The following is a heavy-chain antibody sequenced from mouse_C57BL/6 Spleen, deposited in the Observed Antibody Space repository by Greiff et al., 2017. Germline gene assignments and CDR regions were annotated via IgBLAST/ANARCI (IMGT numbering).Heavy chain of an antibody. D-gene: IGHD2-1*01. CDR3: ARRGGYGNYVYFDV. CDR2: IDPSDSET. J-gene: IGHJ1*03. CDR1: GYTFTSYW. V-gene: IGHV1-52*01. Sequence: QVQLQQPGAELVRPGSSVKLSCKASGYTFTSYWMHWVKQRPIQGLEWIGNIDPSDSETHYNQKFKDKATLTVDKSSSTAYMQLRSLTSEDSAVYYCARRGGYGNYVYFDVWGTGTTVTVSS.